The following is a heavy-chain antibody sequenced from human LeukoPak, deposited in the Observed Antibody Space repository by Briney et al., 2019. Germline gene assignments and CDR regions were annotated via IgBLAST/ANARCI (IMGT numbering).Heavy chain of an antibody. J-gene: IGHJ4*02. CDR1: GFTSKNYG. CDR3: ARDISGSNGVGDY. Sequence: GGSLRLSCAASGFTSKNYGMNWVRQAPGKGLEWVSYISSAGSTKYYADSVKGRFTISRDNAKSSLFLQMSSLRAEDTAVYFCARDISGSNGVGDYWGQGSLVTVSS. CDR2: ISSAGSTK. V-gene: IGHV3-48*03. D-gene: IGHD2-8*01.